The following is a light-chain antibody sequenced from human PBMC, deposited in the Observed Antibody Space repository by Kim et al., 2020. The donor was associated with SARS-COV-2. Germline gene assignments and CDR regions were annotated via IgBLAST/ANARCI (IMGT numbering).Light chain of an antibody. CDR3: GTWDSSLSAGV. CDR2: DNN. Sequence: NVTTVCSGTREHTGTNCLSRYKRLPRTAPKLLIYDNNKRPSGIPDRFAGSKYGTSATLRIPGLQTGDEADYDCGTWDSSLSAGVFGGGTQLTVL. J-gene: IGLJ3*02. V-gene: IGLV1-51*01. CDR1: REHTGTNC.